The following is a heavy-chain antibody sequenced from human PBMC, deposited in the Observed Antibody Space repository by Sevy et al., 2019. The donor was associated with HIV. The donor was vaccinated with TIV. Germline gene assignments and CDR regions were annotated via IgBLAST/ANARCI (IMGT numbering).Heavy chain of an antibody. CDR3: AREGCTKPHDC. CDR2: LSFGCGEI. D-gene: IGHD2-8*01. CDR1: GFTFSKYS. Sequence: GGSLTLSCAASGFTFSKYSMSWVRHPPGKGLEWVSTLSFGCGEINYADSVKGRFTISRDNSKSSVYLQMNNLRPEDTAVYYCAREGCTKPHDCWGQGTLVTVSS. J-gene: IGHJ4*02. V-gene: IGHV3-23*01.